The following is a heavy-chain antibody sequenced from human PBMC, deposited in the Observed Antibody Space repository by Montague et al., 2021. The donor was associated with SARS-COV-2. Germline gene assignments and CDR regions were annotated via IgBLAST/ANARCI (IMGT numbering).Heavy chain of an antibody. J-gene: IGHJ4*01. CDR2: IYSQGDT. V-gene: IGHV4-4*07. CDR3: AGGSEYYYYPFDY. Sequence: SETLSLTCTVSGASMSGYHWSCIRQPAGKKLVWISGIYSQGDTTYNPSXHNRLTMLVDTSERQLYLKMTSASAADTAIYYCAGGSEYYYYPFDYWGHGNLVTVSS. CDR1: GASMSGYH. D-gene: IGHD2/OR15-2a*01.